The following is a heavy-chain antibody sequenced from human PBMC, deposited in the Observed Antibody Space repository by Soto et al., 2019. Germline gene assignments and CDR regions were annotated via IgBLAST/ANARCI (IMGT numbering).Heavy chain of an antibody. J-gene: IGHJ4*02. CDR1: GYTLTNYG. CDR3: VRDVAAPSDPFEY. D-gene: IGHD6-25*01. Sequence: ASVKVSCKASGYTLTNYGISWVRQAPGQGLEWMGWISPYNGDTNYAQRLQGRVTLTTDTSSSTAYMEVRSLRSDDTAVYYCVRDVAAPSDPFEYCGQGTLVTGSS. CDR2: ISPYNGDT. V-gene: IGHV1-18*01.